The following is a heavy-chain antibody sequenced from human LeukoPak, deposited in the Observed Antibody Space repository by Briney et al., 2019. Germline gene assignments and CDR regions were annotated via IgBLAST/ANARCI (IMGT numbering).Heavy chain of an antibody. CDR1: GYTFTDYY. V-gene: IGHV1-69*06. J-gene: IGHJ4*02. D-gene: IGHD2-2*03. Sequence: GASVKVSCKASGYTFTDYYMHWVRQAPGQGLEWMGGILPIFGTANYAQKFQGRVTITADKSTSTAYMELSSLRSEDTAVYYCARDIAPQLYTHGVGIGGWGQGTLVTVSS. CDR2: ILPIFGTA. CDR3: ARDIAPQLYTHGVGIGG.